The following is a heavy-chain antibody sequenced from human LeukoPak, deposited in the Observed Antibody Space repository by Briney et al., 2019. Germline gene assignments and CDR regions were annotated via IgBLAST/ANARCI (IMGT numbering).Heavy chain of an antibody. Sequence: SETLSLTCTVSGYSISSGYHWGWIRQSPGKGLEWIGSIFHSGNNNYYPSLKSRVTISIDTSMNQFSLKLTSLTAADTAVYYCARTLYCIGATCYSPELFHSWGQGTLVTVSS. CDR2: IFHSGNN. J-gene: IGHJ4*02. V-gene: IGHV4-38-2*02. CDR3: ARTLYCIGATCYSPELFHS. D-gene: IGHD2-15*01. CDR1: GYSISSGYH.